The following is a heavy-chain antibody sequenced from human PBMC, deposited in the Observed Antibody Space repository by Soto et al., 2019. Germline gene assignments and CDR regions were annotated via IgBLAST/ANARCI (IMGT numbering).Heavy chain of an antibody. D-gene: IGHD3-22*01. CDR2: IYYSGST. CDR1: GGSISSGGYY. J-gene: IGHJ3*02. Sequence: LSLTCTVSGGSISSGGYYWSWIRQHPGKGLEWIGYIYYSGSTYYNPSLKSRVTISVDTSKNQFSLKLSSVTAADTAVYYCARQGDPYDSSGYYSSRAFDIWGQGTMVTVSS. V-gene: IGHV4-31*03. CDR3: ARQGDPYDSSGYYSSRAFDI.